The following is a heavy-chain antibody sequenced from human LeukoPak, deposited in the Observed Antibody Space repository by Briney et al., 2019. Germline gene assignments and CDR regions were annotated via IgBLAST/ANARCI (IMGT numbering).Heavy chain of an antibody. CDR2: IYYSGST. D-gene: IGHD6-19*01. CDR3: ARGASIAVAVDY. V-gene: IGHV4-59*01. J-gene: IGHJ4*02. Sequence: SETLSLTCTVSGGSISSYYWSWIRQPPGEGLEWIGYIYYSGSTNYNPSLKSRVTISVDTSKNQFSLKLSSVTAADTAVYYCARGASIAVAVDYWGQGTLVTVSS. CDR1: GGSISSYY.